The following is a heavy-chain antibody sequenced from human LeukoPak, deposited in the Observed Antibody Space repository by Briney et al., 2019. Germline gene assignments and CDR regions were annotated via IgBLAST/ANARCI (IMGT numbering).Heavy chain of an antibody. V-gene: IGHV4-34*01. CDR2: INHTGST. J-gene: IGHJ4*02. Sequence: SETLSLTCAVYGRSFSGYYWSWIRQPPGKGLEWIGEINHTGSTNYNPSLKSRVSISVDTSKNQFSLKLSSVTAADTAVYYCARTFHSSWYAFHFDYWGQGTLVTVSS. CDR1: GRSFSGYY. D-gene: IGHD6-13*01. CDR3: ARTFHSSWYAFHFDY.